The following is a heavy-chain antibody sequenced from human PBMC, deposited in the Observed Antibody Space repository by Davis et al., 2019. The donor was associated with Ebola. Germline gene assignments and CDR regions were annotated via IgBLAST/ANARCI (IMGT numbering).Heavy chain of an antibody. V-gene: IGHV4-39*02. CDR2: IYYSGTT. Sequence: PSETLSLTCFVSGGSISSSPYFWGWIRQPPGKGLEWIGRIYYSGTTYYNPSLKSRVTMSVDTSKNHFSLKVTSVTAADTAVYYCVVPAAPSIVSHGEDSWGQGVLVTVS. D-gene: IGHD2-2*01. CDR1: GGSISSSPYF. CDR3: VVPAAPSIVSHGEDS. J-gene: IGHJ4*02.